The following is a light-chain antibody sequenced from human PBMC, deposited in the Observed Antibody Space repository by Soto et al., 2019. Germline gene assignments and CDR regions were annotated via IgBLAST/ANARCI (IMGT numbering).Light chain of an antibody. CDR1: QGISRW. V-gene: IGKV1-5*01. CDR3: HHYGSSSRT. CDR2: EAS. J-gene: IGKJ1*01. Sequence: DIQMTQSPSTLSASLGDRVTITCLASQGISRWLAWYQQRPGKAPKLLIYEASNLESGVPSRFSGSGSGTDFTLTISRLEPEDFAVYYCHHYGSSSRTFGQGTKVDIK.